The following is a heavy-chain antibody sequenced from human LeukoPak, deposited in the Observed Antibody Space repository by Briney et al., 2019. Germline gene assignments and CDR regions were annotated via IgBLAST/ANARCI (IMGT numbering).Heavy chain of an antibody. CDR2: INPNSGGT. Sequence: ASVKVSCKASGYTFTGYYMHWVRQAPGQGLEWMGWINPNSGGTNYAQKFQGRVTMTRDTSISTAYMELSRLRSDDTAVYYCARGTYSSGSWFDPWGQGILVTVSS. CDR3: ARGTYSSGSWFDP. D-gene: IGHD6-19*01. CDR1: GYTFTGYY. J-gene: IGHJ5*02. V-gene: IGHV1-2*02.